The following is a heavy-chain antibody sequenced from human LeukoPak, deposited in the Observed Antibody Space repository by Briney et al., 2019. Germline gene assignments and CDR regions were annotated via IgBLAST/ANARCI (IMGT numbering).Heavy chain of an antibody. Sequence: TGGSLRLSCAASGFTFSSYSMNWVRQAPGKGLEWVSVISSSGGSTYYADSVKDRFTISRDNSKNTLYLQMNSLTAEDTAVYYCVKGEAAVGTSSWFDPRGQGTLVSVSS. CDR2: ISSSGGST. V-gene: IGHV3-23*01. CDR3: VKGEAAVGTSSWFDP. J-gene: IGHJ5*02. CDR1: GFTFSSYS. D-gene: IGHD4-23*01.